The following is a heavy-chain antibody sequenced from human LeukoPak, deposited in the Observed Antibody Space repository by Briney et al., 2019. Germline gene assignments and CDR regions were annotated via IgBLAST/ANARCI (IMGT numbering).Heavy chain of an antibody. D-gene: IGHD2-21*02. CDR3: AREAYCGGDCYSGFDY. J-gene: IGHJ4*02. CDR2: FYTSGST. Sequence: PSETLSLTCTVSGDSISNYYWSWIRQPAGKGLEWIGRFYTSGSTNYNPSLKRRVTMSIDTSKNQFSLKLSSVTAADTAVYYCAREAYCGGDCYSGFDYWGQGTLVTVSS. V-gene: IGHV4-4*07. CDR1: GDSISNYY.